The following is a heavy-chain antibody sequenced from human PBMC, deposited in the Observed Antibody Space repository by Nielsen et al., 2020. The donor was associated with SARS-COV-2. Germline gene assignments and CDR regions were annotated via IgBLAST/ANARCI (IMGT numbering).Heavy chain of an antibody. CDR2: INPDSGGT. V-gene: IGHV1-2*02. CDR1: GYSFTGYY. D-gene: IGHD5-24*01. CDR3: ARELRVGMAINGPSDI. J-gene: IGHJ3*02. Sequence: ASVKVSCKASGYSFTGYYIHWVRQAPGQGLEWMGWINPDSGGTDYAQKFQGRVTMTRDTSINTANMELSRLRSDDTAVYYCARELRVGMAINGPSDIWGQGTVVTVSS.